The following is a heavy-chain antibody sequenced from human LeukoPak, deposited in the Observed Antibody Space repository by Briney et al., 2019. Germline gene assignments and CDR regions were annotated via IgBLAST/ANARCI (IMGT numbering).Heavy chain of an antibody. Sequence: PGGSLRLSCVASGFTFSSYAVTWVRQAPGKGLEWVSAISGSGGSTYYADSMKGRFTISRDNSKNTLYLQMNSLRAEDTAVYSCAKTKGYPYYFDYWGQGILVTVSS. CDR3: AKTKGYPYYFDY. J-gene: IGHJ4*02. V-gene: IGHV3-23*01. CDR2: ISGSGGST. D-gene: IGHD6-13*01. CDR1: GFTFSSYA.